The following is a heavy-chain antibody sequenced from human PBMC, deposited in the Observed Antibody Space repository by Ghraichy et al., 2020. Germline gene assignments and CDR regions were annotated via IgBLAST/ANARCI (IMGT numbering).Heavy chain of an antibody. CDR1: GFIFSDYY. D-gene: IGHD3-9*01. CDR2: ISGSDNTI. J-gene: IGHJ4*02. V-gene: IGHV3-11*01. CDR3: ARGGLRFFDWSKKGTY. Sequence: GSLRLSCAASGFIFSDYYMSWIRQAPGKGLEWVSYISGSDNTIYYADSVKGRFTISRDNAKNSLYLQMNSLRAEDTAMYYCARGGLRFFDWSKKGTYWGQGTLVSVSS.